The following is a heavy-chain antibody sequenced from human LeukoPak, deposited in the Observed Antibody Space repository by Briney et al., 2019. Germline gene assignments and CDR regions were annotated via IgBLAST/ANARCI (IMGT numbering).Heavy chain of an antibody. J-gene: IGHJ5*02. CDR1: GGSISSYC. CDR3: ARDSSGEQQLDTFDP. CDR2: IYTSGST. Sequence: SETLSLTCTVSGGSISSYCWSWIRQPAGKGLEWIGRIYTSGSTNYNPSLKSRVTMSVDTSKNQFSLKLSSVTAADTAVYYCARDSSGEQQLDTFDPWGQGTLVTVSS. D-gene: IGHD6-13*01. V-gene: IGHV4-4*07.